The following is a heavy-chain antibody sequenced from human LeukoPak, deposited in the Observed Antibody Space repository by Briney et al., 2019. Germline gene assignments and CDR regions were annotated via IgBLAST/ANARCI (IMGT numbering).Heavy chain of an antibody. CDR3: AKIGGDGYNWDAFDI. CDR2: ISYDDTNK. CDR1: GFTFSNYA. D-gene: IGHD5-24*01. V-gene: IGHV3-30*04. Sequence: GGSLRLSCAASGFTFSNYALHWVRQAPGKGLEWVAVISYDDTNKYYVDSVKGRFTISRDNSKNTLYLQMNSLRAEDTAVYYCAKIGGDGYNWDAFDIWGQGTMVTVSS. J-gene: IGHJ3*02.